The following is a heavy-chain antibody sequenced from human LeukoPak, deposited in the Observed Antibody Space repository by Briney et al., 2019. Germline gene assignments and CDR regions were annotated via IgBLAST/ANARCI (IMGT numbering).Heavy chain of an antibody. J-gene: IGHJ4*02. V-gene: IGHV3-48*04. D-gene: IGHD3-10*01. Sequence: PGGSLRLPCAASGFTFSSYSMNWVRQAPGKGLEWVSYISSSSSTIYYADSVKGRFTISRDNAKNSLYLQMNSLRAEDTAVYYCARAIWFGELFFDYWGQGTLVTVSS. CDR2: ISSSSSTI. CDR1: GFTFSSYS. CDR3: ARAIWFGELFFDY.